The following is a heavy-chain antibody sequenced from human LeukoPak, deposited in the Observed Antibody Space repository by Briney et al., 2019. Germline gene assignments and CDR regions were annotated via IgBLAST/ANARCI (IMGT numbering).Heavy chain of an antibody. D-gene: IGHD3-10*01. Sequence: ASVKVSCKASGYTFTSNAMHWVRQAPGQRLEWMGWINAGNGNTKYSQKFQGRVTITRDTSASTAYMELSSLRFEDTAMYYCERQVRGYHDYWGQGTLVTVSS. CDR2: INAGNGNT. CDR1: GYTFTSNA. V-gene: IGHV1-3*01. J-gene: IGHJ4*02. CDR3: ERQVRGYHDY.